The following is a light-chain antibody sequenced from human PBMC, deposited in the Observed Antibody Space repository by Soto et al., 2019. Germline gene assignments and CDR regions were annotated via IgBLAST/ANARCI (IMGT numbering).Light chain of an antibody. CDR1: NSDVGGYNY. CDR2: DVS. CDR3: SSFAGSYTHV. V-gene: IGLV2-11*01. J-gene: IGLJ1*01. Sequence: QSVLTQPRSVSGSPGQAVTFSCTGTNSDVGGYNYVFWYQQHPDKAPKLIIYDVSKRPSGVPDRFSGSKSGNTASLTISGLQAEDEADYFCSSFAGSYTHVFGTGTKVTVL.